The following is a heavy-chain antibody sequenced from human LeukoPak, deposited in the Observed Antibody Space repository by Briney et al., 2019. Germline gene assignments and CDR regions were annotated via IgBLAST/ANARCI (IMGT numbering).Heavy chain of an antibody. D-gene: IGHD3-22*01. Sequence: KPSETLSLTCTVSGGSVSSGSYYWSWIRQPPGKGLEWIGYIYYSGSTNYNPSLKSRVTISVDTSKNQFSLKLSSVTAADTAVYHCARENYYDSLTFDYWGQGTLVTVSS. V-gene: IGHV4-61*01. J-gene: IGHJ4*02. CDR1: GGSVSSGSYY. CDR2: IYYSGST. CDR3: ARENYYDSLTFDY.